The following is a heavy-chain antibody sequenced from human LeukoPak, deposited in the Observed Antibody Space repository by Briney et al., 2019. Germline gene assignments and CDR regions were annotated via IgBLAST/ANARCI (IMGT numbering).Heavy chain of an antibody. CDR3: ARSIAARRTHWFDP. J-gene: IGHJ5*02. Sequence: VXVSCKXXXXTFTSYGISWVRQAPGQGLEWMGWISAYNGNTNYAQKLQGRVTMTTDTSTSTAYMELRSLRSDDTAVYYCARSIAARRTHWFDPWGQGTLVTVSS. CDR2: ISAYNGNT. D-gene: IGHD6-6*01. V-gene: IGHV1-18*01. CDR1: XXTFTSYG.